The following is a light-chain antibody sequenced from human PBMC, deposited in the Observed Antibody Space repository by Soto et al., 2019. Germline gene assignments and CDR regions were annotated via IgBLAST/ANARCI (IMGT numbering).Light chain of an antibody. V-gene: IGLV2-14*01. J-gene: IGLJ1*01. Sequence: QSALTQPASVSGSPGQSITISCTGTSSDVGGYNFVSWYQQHPDKAPKLMIYDVTNRPSGISNRFSGSKSGNTASLTISGLQAEDEADYYCGSYTSDSTLYVFGTGTKLTVL. CDR1: SSDVGGYNF. CDR3: GSYTSDSTLYV. CDR2: DVT.